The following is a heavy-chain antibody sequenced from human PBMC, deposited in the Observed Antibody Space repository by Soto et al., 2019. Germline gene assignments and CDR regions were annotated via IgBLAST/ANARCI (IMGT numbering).Heavy chain of an antibody. CDR3: ARGNSSSSGVYYYYYMDV. Sequence: SETLSLTCTVSGGSISSSSYYWGWIRQPPGKGLEWIGSIYYSGSTYYNPSLKSRVTISVDTSKNQFSLKLSSVTAADTAVYYCARGNSSSSGVYYYYYMDVWGKGTTVTVSS. J-gene: IGHJ6*03. CDR1: GGSISSSSYY. V-gene: IGHV4-39*07. D-gene: IGHD6-6*01. CDR2: IYYSGST.